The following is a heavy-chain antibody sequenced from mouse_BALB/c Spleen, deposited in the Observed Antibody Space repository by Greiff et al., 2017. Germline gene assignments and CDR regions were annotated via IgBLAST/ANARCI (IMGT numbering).Heavy chain of an antibody. CDR2: ISDGGSYT. Sequence: EVMLVESGGGLVKPGGSLKLSCAASGFTFSDYYMYWVRQTPEKRLEWVATISDGGSYTYYPDSVKGRFTISRDNAKNNLYLQMSSLKSEDTAMYYCARGGATGRNYAMDYWGQGTSVTVSS. J-gene: IGHJ4*01. CDR3: ARGGATGRNYAMDY. CDR1: GFTFSDYY. D-gene: IGHD3-1*01. V-gene: IGHV5-4*02.